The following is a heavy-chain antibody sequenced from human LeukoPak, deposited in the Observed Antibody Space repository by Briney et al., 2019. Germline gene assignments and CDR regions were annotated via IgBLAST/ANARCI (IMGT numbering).Heavy chain of an antibody. CDR2: ISAYNGNT. J-gene: IGHJ4*02. D-gene: IGHD5-12*01. CDR1: GYTFTSYG. V-gene: IGHV1-18*01. CDR3: AREDSGYDWGLDY. Sequence: ASVKVSCKASGYTFTSYGISWVRQAPGQGLEWMGWISAYNGNTNYAQKFQGRVTMTRDTSISTAYMELSRLRSDDTAVYYCAREDSGYDWGLDYWGQGTLVTVSS.